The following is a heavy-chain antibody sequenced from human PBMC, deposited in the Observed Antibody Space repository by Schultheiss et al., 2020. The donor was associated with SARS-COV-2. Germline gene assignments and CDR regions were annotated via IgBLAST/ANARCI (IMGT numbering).Heavy chain of an antibody. CDR1: GFSLSTSGVG. V-gene: IGHV2-5*02. J-gene: IGHJ4*02. Sequence: SGPTLVKPTQTLTLTCTFSGFSLSTSGVGVGWIRQPPGKALEWLALIYWDDDKRYSPSLKSRLTITKDTSKNQVVLTMTNMDPVDTATYYCAHRHCSSTSCYASYFDYWGQGTLVTVSS. CDR3: AHRHCSSTSCYASYFDY. D-gene: IGHD2-2*01. CDR2: IYWDDDK.